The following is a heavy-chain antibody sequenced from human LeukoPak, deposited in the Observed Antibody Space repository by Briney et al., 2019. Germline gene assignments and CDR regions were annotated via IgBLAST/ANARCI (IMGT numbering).Heavy chain of an antibody. D-gene: IGHD5-12*01. CDR2: ISSSGSTI. CDR1: GFPFSDYY. J-gene: IGHJ4*02. V-gene: IGHV3-11*04. Sequence: GGSLRLSCAASGFPFSDYYMSWIRQAPGKGLEWVSYISSSGSTIYYADSVKGRFTISRDNAKNSLYPQMNSLRAEDTVVYYCARQRYSGYVFDYWGQGTLVTVSS. CDR3: ARQRYSGYVFDY.